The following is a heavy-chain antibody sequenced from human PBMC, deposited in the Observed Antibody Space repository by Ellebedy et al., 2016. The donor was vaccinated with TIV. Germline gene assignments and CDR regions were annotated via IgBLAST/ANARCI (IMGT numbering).Heavy chain of an antibody. V-gene: IGHV4-34*01. CDR2: INRSGST. CDR3: ASDSSSWFS. Sequence: GSLRLXXAVYGGSFSGYFWSWIRQPPGKGLEWIGEINRSGSTNYSPSLKSRVTISVDTSKNHFSLKLSSVTAADTAVYYCASDSSSWFSWGQGTLVTVSS. J-gene: IGHJ4*02. D-gene: IGHD6-13*01. CDR1: GGSFSGYF.